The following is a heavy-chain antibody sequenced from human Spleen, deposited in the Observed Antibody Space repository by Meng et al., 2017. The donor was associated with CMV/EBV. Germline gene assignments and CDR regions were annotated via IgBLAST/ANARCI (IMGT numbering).Heavy chain of an antibody. V-gene: IGHV3-23*01. D-gene: IGHD1-7*01. CDR3: AKARSTRWNYGSYYYYGMDV. CDR1: GFTFNNYA. J-gene: IGHJ6*02. Sequence: GESLKISCAASGFTFNNYAMSWVRQAPGKGLEWVSAISASGGSTYYADSVKGRLTISRDKSKNMLYLQMNSLRAEDTAVYYCAKARSTRWNYGSYYYYGMDVWGQGTTVTVSS. CDR2: ISASGGST.